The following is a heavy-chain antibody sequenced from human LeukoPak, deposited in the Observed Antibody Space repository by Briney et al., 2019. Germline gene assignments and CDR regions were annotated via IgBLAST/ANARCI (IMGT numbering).Heavy chain of an antibody. Sequence: GGSLRLSCGAPGFTFSSNSMHWVRQSPGKGLEGGGFFSSKGYGGTPEYAASVKRRFTVSRDDSKRNAALQLNILENEDAAVYYCTLFVVVPAATPLYPGYYYYMDVWGKGTTVTVSS. V-gene: IGHV3-49*04. CDR3: TLFVVVPAATPLYPGYYYYMDV. CDR1: GFTFSSNS. J-gene: IGHJ6*03. D-gene: IGHD2-2*01. CDR2: FSSKGYGGTP.